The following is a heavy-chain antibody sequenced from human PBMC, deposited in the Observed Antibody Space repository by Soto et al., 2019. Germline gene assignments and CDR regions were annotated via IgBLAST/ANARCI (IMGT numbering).Heavy chain of an antibody. V-gene: IGHV1-69*13. D-gene: IGHD3-9*01. CDR3: AREGGPFDWLSSAFGY. J-gene: IGHJ4*02. CDR2: IIPIFGTA. Sequence: SVKVSCKASGGTFSSYAISWVRQAPGQGLEWMGGIIPIFGTANYAQKFQGRVTITADESTSTAYMELSSLRSEDTAVYYCAREGGPFDWLSSAFGYWGQGTLVTVSS. CDR1: GGTFSSYA.